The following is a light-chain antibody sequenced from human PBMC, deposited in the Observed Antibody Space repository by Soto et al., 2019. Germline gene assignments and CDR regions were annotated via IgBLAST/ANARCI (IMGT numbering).Light chain of an antibody. J-gene: IGKJ2*01. V-gene: IGKV3-20*01. CDR3: QQYGSSPMYT. CDR2: GAS. CDR1: QSVSSSY. Sequence: PGERATLSCRASQSVSSSYLAWYQQKTGQAPRLLIYGASGRATGIPDRFSGSGSGTDFTLTISRLEPEDFAVYYCQQYGSSPMYTFGQGTKLEIK.